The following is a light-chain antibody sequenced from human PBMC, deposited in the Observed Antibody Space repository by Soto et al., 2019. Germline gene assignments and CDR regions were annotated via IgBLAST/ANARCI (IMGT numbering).Light chain of an antibody. Sequence: DIVMTQSPDSLAVSLGGRATINCKSSQSVFHTSTSINCLAWYQQKPGQPPKLLIYRASTRESGVPDRFSGSGSGTDFTLTVSSLQAEDVAVYYCQQYYTTPYTFGQGTKLEMK. CDR2: RAS. CDR3: QQYYTTPYT. V-gene: IGKV4-1*01. J-gene: IGKJ2*01. CDR1: QSVFHTSTSINC.